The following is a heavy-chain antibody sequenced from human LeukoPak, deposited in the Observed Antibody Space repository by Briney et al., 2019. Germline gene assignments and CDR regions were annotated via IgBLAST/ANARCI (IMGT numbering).Heavy chain of an antibody. V-gene: IGHV1-69*01. Sequence: SVKVSCKASGGTFSSYAISWVRQAPGQGLEWMGGIIPIFGTANYAQKFQGRVTITADESTSTAYMELSSLRSEDTAVYYCARAYYESSAYRHAVYFDYWGQGTLVTVSS. J-gene: IGHJ4*02. CDR2: IIPIFGTA. CDR3: ARAYYESSAYRHAVYFDY. CDR1: GGTFSSYA. D-gene: IGHD3-22*01.